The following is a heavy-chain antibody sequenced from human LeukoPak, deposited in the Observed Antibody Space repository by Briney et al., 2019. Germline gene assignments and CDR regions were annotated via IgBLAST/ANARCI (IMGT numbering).Heavy chain of an antibody. J-gene: IGHJ4*02. D-gene: IGHD3-22*01. V-gene: IGHV1-69*01. Sequence: SLEVSCSASGGTFSSYGISWMPEAPGQELDWIGGVTAVFGTATYAQKFQGRVTITADESTSTAYMELSSLRSEDTAVYYCARGYHYYDSSGYYRTLDYWGQGTLVTVSS. CDR2: VTAVFGTA. CDR3: ARGYHYYDSSGYYRTLDY. CDR1: GGTFSSYG.